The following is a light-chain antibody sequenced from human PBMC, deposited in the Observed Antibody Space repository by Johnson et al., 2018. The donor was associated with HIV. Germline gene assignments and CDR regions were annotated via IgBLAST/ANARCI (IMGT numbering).Light chain of an antibody. CDR2: DNT. CDR1: SSNIENNY. V-gene: IGLV1-51*01. Sequence: QSVLTQPPSVSAAPGQRVTISCSGNSSNIENNYVSWYQQFPERAPKLLIYDNTKRPSGIPDRFSGSKSDTSATLAITGLQTGAEADYYCGTWDSRLSAYVFGTGTKVTVL. CDR3: GTWDSRLSAYV. J-gene: IGLJ1*01.